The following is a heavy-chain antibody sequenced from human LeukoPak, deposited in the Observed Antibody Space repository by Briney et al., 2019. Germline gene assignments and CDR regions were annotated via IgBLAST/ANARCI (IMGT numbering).Heavy chain of an antibody. CDR3: ASLYYDILTGSSLGYYYYMDV. Sequence: TGGFLRLSCVASGFTFSHYALHWVRQAPGKGLEWATVISFDGTTQYYADSVKGRFTISRDNSKNTLFLQMNSLRPEDTAVYYCASLYYDILTGSSLGYYYYMDVWAKGTTVTVSS. CDR1: GFTFSHYA. V-gene: IGHV3-30*01. J-gene: IGHJ6*03. CDR2: ISFDGTTQ. D-gene: IGHD3-9*01.